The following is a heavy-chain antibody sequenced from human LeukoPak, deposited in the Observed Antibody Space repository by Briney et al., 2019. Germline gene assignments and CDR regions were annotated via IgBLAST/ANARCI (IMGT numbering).Heavy chain of an antibody. V-gene: IGHV4-59*01. CDR1: AGSISRYY. J-gene: IGHJ4*02. Sequence: SETLSLTCSVSAGSISRYYWSWIRQPPGKGLEWIGYIYYSGSTNYNPSLKSRVTMSLDTSRNQFSLKLSSVTAADTAVYYCAREYHYYDTRGYYYFGYWGQGTLVTVSS. D-gene: IGHD3-22*01. CDR2: IYYSGST. CDR3: AREYHYYDTRGYYYFGY.